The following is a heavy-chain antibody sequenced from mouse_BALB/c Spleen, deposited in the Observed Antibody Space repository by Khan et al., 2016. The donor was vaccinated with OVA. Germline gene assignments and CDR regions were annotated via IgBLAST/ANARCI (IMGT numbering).Heavy chain of an antibody. J-gene: IGHJ4*01. Sequence: QMQLEESGPGLVAPSQSLSITCTISGFSLTNYGVHWVRQPPGKGLELLVVMWSDGSTTYNSALKSRLSVSKDNSKSKVILKMNSLQTNDTAMYYCARQTCDRYYIMDYWGQGTSVTVAS. CDR3: ARQTCDRYYIMDY. CDR2: MWSDGST. V-gene: IGHV2-6-1*01. CDR1: GFSLTNYG.